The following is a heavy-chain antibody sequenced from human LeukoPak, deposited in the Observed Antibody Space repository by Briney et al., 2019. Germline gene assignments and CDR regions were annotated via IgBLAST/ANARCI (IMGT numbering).Heavy chain of an antibody. J-gene: IGHJ4*02. Sequence: PGGSLRLSCAASEFTFSSYSMNWVRQAPGKGLEWVSHISGSSSIIYYADSVKGRFTISRDNAKNSLYLQMNSLRAEDTAVYYCARGNRWVDYWGQGTLVTVSS. CDR3: ARGNRWVDY. CDR2: ISGSSSII. D-gene: IGHD1-14*01. V-gene: IGHV3-48*04. CDR1: EFTFSSYS.